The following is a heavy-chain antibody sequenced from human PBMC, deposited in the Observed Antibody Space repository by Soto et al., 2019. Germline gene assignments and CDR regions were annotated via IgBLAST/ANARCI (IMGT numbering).Heavy chain of an antibody. CDR3: ARVSYYYYGMDV. V-gene: IGHV4-39*07. J-gene: IGHJ6*02. D-gene: IGHD1-20*01. Sequence: PSETLSLTCTVSGGSVSSSTYYWGWIRQPPGKRLEWIGNIYYNGNTYYNPSLKSRVTISVDTSKNQFSLKLSSVTAADTAVYYCARVSYYYYGMDVWGQGTTVTVSS. CDR2: IYYNGNT. CDR1: GGSVSSSTYY.